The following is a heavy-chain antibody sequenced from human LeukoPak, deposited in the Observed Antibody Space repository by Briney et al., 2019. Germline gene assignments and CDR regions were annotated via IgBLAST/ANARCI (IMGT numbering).Heavy chain of an antibody. J-gene: IGHJ4*02. CDR1: GFTFSDYY. Sequence: GGSLRLSCAASGFTFSDYYMSWIRQAPGKGLEWVSYISSSGSTIYYADSVKGRFTISRGNAKNSLYLQMNSLRAEDTAVYYCASLYSSSTDDYWGQGTLVTVSS. V-gene: IGHV3-11*01. CDR2: ISSSGSTI. CDR3: ASLYSSSTDDY. D-gene: IGHD6-6*01.